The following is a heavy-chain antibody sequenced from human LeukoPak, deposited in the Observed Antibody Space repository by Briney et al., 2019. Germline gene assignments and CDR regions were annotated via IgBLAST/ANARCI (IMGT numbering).Heavy chain of an antibody. CDR3: ARDQDWNYAFDI. V-gene: IGHV1-46*01. CDR1: GYTLTSYF. J-gene: IGHJ3*02. D-gene: IGHD1-7*01. Sequence: ASGKFSCKASGYTLTSYFIHWLRKAPGQGLEWMGIINPSGGSTSYAQKFQGRVTMTRDTSTSTVYMELSSLRSEDTAVYYCARDQDWNYAFDIWGQGTMVTVSS. CDR2: INPSGGST.